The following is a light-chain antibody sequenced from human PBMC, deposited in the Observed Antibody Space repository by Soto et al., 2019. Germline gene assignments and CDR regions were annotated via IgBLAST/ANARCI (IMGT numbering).Light chain of an antibody. CDR3: QQANSPLT. J-gene: IGKJ4*01. V-gene: IGKV1-9*01. Sequence: QLTQSPSSLSASVGDRVTITCRASQGISSYLAWYQQEPGKAPKLLIYAASTLQTGVPSRFSGSGSGTDFTLTISSLQPEDFATYYCQQANSPLTFGGGTKVEIK. CDR1: QGISSY. CDR2: AAS.